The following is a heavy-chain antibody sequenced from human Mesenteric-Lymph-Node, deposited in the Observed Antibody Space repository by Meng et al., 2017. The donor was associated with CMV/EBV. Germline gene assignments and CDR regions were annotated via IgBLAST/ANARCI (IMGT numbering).Heavy chain of an antibody. Sequence: SETLSLTCSVSGYSINSGYNWGWMRQTPGKGLEYIGRVYHTGSTYYNPSLMSRVTISVDTSNNQFSLKLTSVTAADTAVYYCVRVLSMAVAVSPWGQGTLVTVSS. CDR2: VYHTGST. CDR1: GYSINSGYN. J-gene: IGHJ5*02. V-gene: IGHV4-38-2*02. CDR3: VRVLSMAVAVSP. D-gene: IGHD6-13*01.